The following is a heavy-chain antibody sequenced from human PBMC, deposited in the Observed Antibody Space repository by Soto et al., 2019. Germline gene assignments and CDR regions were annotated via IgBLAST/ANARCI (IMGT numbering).Heavy chain of an antibody. J-gene: IGHJ4*02. CDR1: GFSFSDYY. Sequence: GSLRLSCSASGFSFSDYYMTWVRQAPGKGLEWISYISGSGDRTYYADSVKGRFTISRDNSENTLYLEMNSLRAEDTAVYYCANSDRGGSGNSNFWGQGTLVTVSS. CDR3: ANSDRGGSGNSNF. D-gene: IGHD3-10*01. CDR2: ISGSGDRT. V-gene: IGHV3-23*01.